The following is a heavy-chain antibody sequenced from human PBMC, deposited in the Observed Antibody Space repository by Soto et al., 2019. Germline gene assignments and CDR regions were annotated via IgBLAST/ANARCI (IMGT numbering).Heavy chain of an antibody. CDR1: GFTFSTYG. Sequence: QVHLVASGGGVVQPGRSLRLSCVASGFTFSTYGMHWVRQAPGKGLEWVAVIWYDGSKTYYADSVKGRFTVSRDNSKNTVYLQMNSLRADDTAVYYCARDIWFEKSKCLDYWGQGTLVTVSS. CDR2: IWYDGSKT. D-gene: IGHD3-10*01. CDR3: ARDIWFEKSKCLDY. V-gene: IGHV3-33*01. J-gene: IGHJ4*02.